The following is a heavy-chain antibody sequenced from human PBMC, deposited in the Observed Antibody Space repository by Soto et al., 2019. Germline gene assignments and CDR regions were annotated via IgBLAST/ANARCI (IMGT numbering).Heavy chain of an antibody. CDR2: IYYSGST. Sequence: SETLSLTCAVSGGSIGSCYWCWIRQHPGKLLEWIGYIYYSGSTYYNPSLKSRVTISVDTSKNQFSLKLSSVTAADTAVYYCARHLDTSNWYGFDPWGQGTLVTVSS. V-gene: IGHV4-59*06. D-gene: IGHD6-13*01. CDR1: GGSIGSCY. J-gene: IGHJ5*02. CDR3: ARHLDTSNWYGFDP.